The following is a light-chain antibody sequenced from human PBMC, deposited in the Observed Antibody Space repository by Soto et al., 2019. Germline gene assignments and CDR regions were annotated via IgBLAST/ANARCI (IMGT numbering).Light chain of an antibody. Sequence: EIVLTQSPGTLSLSPGERATLSCRASQSVSSSYLAWYQQKPGQPPRLLIYGASSRATGIPDRFSGSGSGTDFTRTSSRLEPEYFAVYYCQPYGSTYTFGQGTKLEIK. CDR1: QSVSSSY. CDR3: QPYGSTYT. J-gene: IGKJ2*01. CDR2: GAS. V-gene: IGKV3-20*01.